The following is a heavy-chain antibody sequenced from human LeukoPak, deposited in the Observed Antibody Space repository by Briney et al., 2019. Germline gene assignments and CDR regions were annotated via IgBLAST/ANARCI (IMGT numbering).Heavy chain of an antibody. Sequence: SETLSLTCTVSGYSISSGYYWGWIRQPPGKGLEWIGSIYHSGSTYYNPSLKSRVTISVDTSKNQFSLKLSSVTAADTAVYYCARDRPDRASQGPAARPYYYYYMDVWGKGTTVTVS. D-gene: IGHD2-2*01. CDR3: ARDRPDRASQGPAARPYYYYYMDV. V-gene: IGHV4-38-2*02. J-gene: IGHJ6*03. CDR1: GYSISSGYY. CDR2: IYHSGST.